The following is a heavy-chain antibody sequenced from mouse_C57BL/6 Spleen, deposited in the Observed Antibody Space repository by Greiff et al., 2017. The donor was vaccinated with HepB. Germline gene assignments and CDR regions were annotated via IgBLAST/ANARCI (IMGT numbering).Heavy chain of an antibody. CDR1: GYSFTGYF. CDR2: INPYNGDT. Sequence: EVQLQQSGPELVKPGDSVKISCKASGYSFTGYFMNWVMQSHGKSLEWIGRINPYNGDTFYNQKFKGKATLTVDKSSSTAHMELRSLTSEDSAVYYCARCDGYYDYFDYWGQGTTLTVSS. D-gene: IGHD2-3*01. CDR3: ARCDGYYDYFDY. J-gene: IGHJ2*01. V-gene: IGHV1-20*01.